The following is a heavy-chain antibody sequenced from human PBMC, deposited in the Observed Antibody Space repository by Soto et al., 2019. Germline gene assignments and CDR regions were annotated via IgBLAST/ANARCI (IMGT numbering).Heavy chain of an antibody. V-gene: IGHV1-58*02. CDR2: IVVGSGNT. CDR3: AADSHYVRYYYYMDV. CDR1: GLTFTSSA. Sequence: VSCKASGLTFTSSAMQWVRQEHGQRLEWIGWIVVGSGNTNYAQKFQERVTITRDMSTSTAYMELSSLRSEDTAVYYCAADSHYVRYYYYMDVWGKGTTVTVSS. J-gene: IGHJ6*03. D-gene: IGHD3-10*02.